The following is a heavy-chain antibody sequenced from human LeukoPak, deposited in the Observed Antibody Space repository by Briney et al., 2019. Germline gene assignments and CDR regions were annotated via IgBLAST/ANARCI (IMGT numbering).Heavy chain of an antibody. D-gene: IGHD3-22*01. CDR2: ISGSGGST. J-gene: IGHJ4*02. Sequence: GGSLRLSCAASGFTFSSYAMSWVRRAPGKGLEWVSAISGSGGSTYYADSVKGRSTISRDNSKNTLYLQMNSLRAEDTAVYYCAKSPATMIVVVIRFDYWGQGTLVTVSS. CDR1: GFTFSSYA. CDR3: AKSPATMIVVVIRFDY. V-gene: IGHV3-23*01.